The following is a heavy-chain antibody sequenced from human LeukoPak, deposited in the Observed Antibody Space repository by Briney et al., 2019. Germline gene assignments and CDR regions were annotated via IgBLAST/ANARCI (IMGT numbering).Heavy chain of an antibody. D-gene: IGHD5-12*01. Sequence: PSETLSLICSVSSYSINSNYYWGWIRQPAGKGLEWIGRIYSSGSTNYNPSLKSRVTMSVDTSRNQFSLNLTSVTAADTAIYYCARDLLHRGYAFDIWGQGTMVTVSS. CDR3: ARDLLHRGYAFDI. CDR1: SYSINSNYY. V-gene: IGHV4-4*07. CDR2: IYSSGST. J-gene: IGHJ3*02.